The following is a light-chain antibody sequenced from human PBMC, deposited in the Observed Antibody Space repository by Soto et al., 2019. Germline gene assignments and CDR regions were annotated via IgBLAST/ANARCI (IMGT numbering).Light chain of an antibody. J-gene: IGKJ2*01. Sequence: DVQMTQSPSSLSASLGDRVTITCRASQTISLYLNWYQQKPGKAPKLLLATTSYLQNGVPSRFSASSSGTDFSLPTGSLQPEDFATYYCQQSYLVPETFGRGTKVDIK. CDR1: QTISLY. V-gene: IGKV1-39*01. CDR3: QQSYLVPET. CDR2: TTS.